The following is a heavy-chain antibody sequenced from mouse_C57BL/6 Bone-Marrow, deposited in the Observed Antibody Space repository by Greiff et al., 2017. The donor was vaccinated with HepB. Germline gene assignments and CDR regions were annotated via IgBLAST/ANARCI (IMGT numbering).Heavy chain of an antibody. J-gene: IGHJ4*01. Sequence: DVMLVESGGDLVKPGGSLKLSCAASGFTFSSYGMSWVRQTPDKRLEWVATISSGGSYTYYPDSVKGRFTISRDNAKNTLYLQMSSLKSEDTAMYYCARPQFITNYYAMDYWGQGTSVTVSS. V-gene: IGHV5-6*02. D-gene: IGHD1-1*01. CDR3: ARPQFITNYYAMDY. CDR1: GFTFSSYG. CDR2: ISSGGSYT.